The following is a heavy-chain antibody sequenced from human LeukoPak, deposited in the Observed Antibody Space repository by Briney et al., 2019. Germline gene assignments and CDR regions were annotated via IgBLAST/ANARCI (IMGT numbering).Heavy chain of an antibody. Sequence: SETLSLTCTVSGGSISSSSYYWGWIRQPPGKGLEWIGSIYYSGSTYYNPSPKSRVTISVDTSKNQFSLKLSSVTAADTAVYYCARMTYYYDSSGYSHYGMDVWGQGTTVTVSS. J-gene: IGHJ6*02. CDR2: IYYSGST. CDR3: ARMTYYYDSSGYSHYGMDV. D-gene: IGHD3-22*01. V-gene: IGHV4-39*01. CDR1: GGSISSSSYY.